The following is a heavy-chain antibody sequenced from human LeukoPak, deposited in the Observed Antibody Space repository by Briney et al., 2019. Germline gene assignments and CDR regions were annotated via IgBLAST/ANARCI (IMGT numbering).Heavy chain of an antibody. Sequence: GGSLRLSCAAAGFSFNAYDMHWVRQATGRGLEWVSYIGRAGDTYYAGSVKGRFTISRDDAKNSLYLQLNSLGVGDTAVYYCARDSGGWGLAVWGRGTTVTVSS. V-gene: IGHV3-13*04. CDR1: GFSFNAYD. D-gene: IGHD6-19*01. CDR2: IGRAGDT. CDR3: ARDSGGWGLAV. J-gene: IGHJ6*02.